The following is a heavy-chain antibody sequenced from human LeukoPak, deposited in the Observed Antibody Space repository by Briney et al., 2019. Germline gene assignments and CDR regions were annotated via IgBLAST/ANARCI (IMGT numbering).Heavy chain of an antibody. V-gene: IGHV1-2*02. Sequence: ASVEVSCKASGYAFTGFYLHWVRQAPGQGLEWMGWINPNSGGTNYAQKFQGRVTMTRDTSISTAYMDLSRLRSDDTAVYYCARGGRDYGYWGQGTLVTVSS. CDR2: INPNSGGT. CDR3: ARGGRDYGY. D-gene: IGHD4/OR15-4a*01. CDR1: GYAFTGFY. J-gene: IGHJ4*02.